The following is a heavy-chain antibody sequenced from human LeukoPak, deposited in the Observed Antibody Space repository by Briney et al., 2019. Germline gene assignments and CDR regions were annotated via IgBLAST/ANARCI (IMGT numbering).Heavy chain of an antibody. CDR1: GGSISSCGYY. D-gene: IGHD4-23*01. Sequence: SETLSLTCTVSGGSISSCGYYWSWIRQHPGKGLEWIGCIYFSGSTYYNPSLKSRVTISVDTSKNQFSLQLSSVTAADTAVYYCARDYYGGNPGYYFDHWGQGTLVTVSP. J-gene: IGHJ4*02. CDR3: ARDYYGGNPGYYFDH. V-gene: IGHV4-31*03. CDR2: IYFSGST.